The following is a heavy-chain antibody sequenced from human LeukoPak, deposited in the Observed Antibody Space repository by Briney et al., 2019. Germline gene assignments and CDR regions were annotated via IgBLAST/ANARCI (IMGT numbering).Heavy chain of an antibody. CDR1: GFTFNTYS. J-gene: IGHJ3*02. V-gene: IGHV3-48*02. CDR2: ISSSSSII. Sequence: LAGGSLRLSCVASGFTFNTYSMNWVRQAPGKGLEWLSYISSSSSIIYDADSVKGRFTISRDNVKNSLYLQMNTLRDEDTAVYFCARDRYGSGTSPDSFDIWGQGTMVTVSS. D-gene: IGHD3-10*01. CDR3: ARDRYGSGTSPDSFDI.